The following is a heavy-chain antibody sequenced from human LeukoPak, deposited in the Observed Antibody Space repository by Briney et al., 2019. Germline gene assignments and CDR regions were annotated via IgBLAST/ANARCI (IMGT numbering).Heavy chain of an antibody. Sequence: ASVEVFCKASGYTFTRYYIHWVRQATGQGRECRVWLNPNRGNTGYAQELEGSVTKTRNTSISTAYTELSSLRSEYTAVYYFARGFPSPRRYCSSTSCYGERNWFDHWCQGTLVTVSS. J-gene: IGHJ5*02. CDR1: GYTFTRYY. V-gene: IGHV1-8*01. CDR3: ARGFPSPRRYCSSTSCYGERNWFDH. CDR2: LNPNRGNT. D-gene: IGHD2-2*01.